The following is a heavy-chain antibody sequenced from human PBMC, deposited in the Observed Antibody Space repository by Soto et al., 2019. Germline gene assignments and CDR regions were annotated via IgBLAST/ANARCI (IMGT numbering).Heavy chain of an antibody. CDR3: ARGLAGYSSAWDNWFDP. CDR1: GYTFTGYY. Sequence: QVQLVQSGAEVKKPGASVKVSCKASGYTFTGYYLHWVRQAPGQGLEGMGWINPNSGGTNYAQKFQGWVTMTRDSSISTAYMELSRLKSDDTAVYYCARGLAGYSSAWDNWFDPWGQGTLVTVSS. CDR2: INPNSGGT. D-gene: IGHD6-19*01. V-gene: IGHV1-2*04. J-gene: IGHJ5*02.